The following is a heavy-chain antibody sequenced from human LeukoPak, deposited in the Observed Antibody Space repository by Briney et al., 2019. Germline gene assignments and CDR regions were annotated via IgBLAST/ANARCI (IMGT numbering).Heavy chain of an antibody. Sequence: SETLSLTCAVYGGSFSGYYWSWIRQPPGKGLEWIGEINHSGSTNYNPSLKSRVTISVDTSKNQFSLKLSSVTAADTAVYYCARLRMHAIWGQGTLVTVSS. V-gene: IGHV4-34*01. CDR1: GGSFSGYY. J-gene: IGHJ4*02. D-gene: IGHD2-2*01. CDR2: INHSGST. CDR3: ARLRMHAI.